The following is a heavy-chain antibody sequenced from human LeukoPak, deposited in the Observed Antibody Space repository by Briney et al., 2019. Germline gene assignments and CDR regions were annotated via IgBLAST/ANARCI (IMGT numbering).Heavy chain of an antibody. CDR2: IHHSGST. CDR1: GGSFSGCY. Sequence: PSETLSLTCAVYGGSFSGCYWSWIRQPPGKGLEWIGEIHHSGSTNYNPSLKSRVTMSLDTSKSQFSLKLSSVTAADTAVYYCARDTGFEWDHNFDYWGQGTLVTVSS. D-gene: IGHD1-26*01. J-gene: IGHJ4*02. V-gene: IGHV4-34*01. CDR3: ARDTGFEWDHNFDY.